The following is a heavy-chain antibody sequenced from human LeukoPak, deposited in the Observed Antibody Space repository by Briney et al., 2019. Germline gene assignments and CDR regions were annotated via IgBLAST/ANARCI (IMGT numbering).Heavy chain of an antibody. V-gene: IGHV4-34*01. CDR1: GGSFSGYY. D-gene: IGHD3-22*01. CDR3: ARGQADYYYDSSGAQYGMDV. CDR2: INQSGRT. J-gene: IGHJ6*02. Sequence: PSETLSLTCAVYGGSFSGYYWSWIRQPPGKGLEWIGEINQSGRTNYNPSLKSRVTISVDTSKNQFSLKQSSVTAADTAVYYCARGQADYYYDSSGAQYGMDVWGQGTTVTVSS.